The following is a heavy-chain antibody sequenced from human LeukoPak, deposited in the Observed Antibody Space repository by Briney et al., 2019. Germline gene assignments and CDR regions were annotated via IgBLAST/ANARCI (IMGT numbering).Heavy chain of an antibody. V-gene: IGHV5-51*01. D-gene: IGHD3-10*01. CDR1: GYSFISNW. CDR2: IYPGDSET. Sequence: GESLKISCKGSGYSFISNWIGWVRQMPGKGLEWMGIIYPGDSETRYSPSFQGLVTISADKSISTAYLQWSSLRASDTAMYSCAKFHYYYGSGIFDAFDIWGQGTMVTVSS. CDR3: AKFHYYYGSGIFDAFDI. J-gene: IGHJ3*02.